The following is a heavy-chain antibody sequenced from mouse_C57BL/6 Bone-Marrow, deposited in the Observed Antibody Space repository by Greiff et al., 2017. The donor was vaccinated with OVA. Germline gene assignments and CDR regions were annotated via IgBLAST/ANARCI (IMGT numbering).Heavy chain of an antibody. Sequence: QVQLQQPGAELVKPGASVKLSCKASGYTFTSYWMQWVKQRPGQGLEWIGEIDPSDSYTNYNQKFKGKATLTVDTSSSTAYMQLSSLTSEDSAVYYCARADYYGSRLFAYWGQGTLVTVSA. CDR3: ARADYYGSRLFAY. V-gene: IGHV1-50*01. J-gene: IGHJ3*01. CDR2: IDPSDSYT. D-gene: IGHD1-1*01. CDR1: GYTFTSYW.